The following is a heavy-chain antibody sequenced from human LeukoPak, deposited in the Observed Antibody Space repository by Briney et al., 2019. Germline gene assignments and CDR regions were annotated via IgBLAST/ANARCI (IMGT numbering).Heavy chain of an antibody. D-gene: IGHD3-10*01. Sequence: SETLSLTCTVSGGSISSGGYYWSSIRQHPGKGLEWIGYIYYSGSTYYNPSLKSRVTISVDTSKNQFSLKLSSVTAADTAVYYCARDSTYWYDSGSSGPHYFDYWGQGTLVTVSS. V-gene: IGHV4-31*03. CDR1: GGSISSGGYY. J-gene: IGHJ4*02. CDR2: IYYSGST. CDR3: ARDSTYWYDSGSSGPHYFDY.